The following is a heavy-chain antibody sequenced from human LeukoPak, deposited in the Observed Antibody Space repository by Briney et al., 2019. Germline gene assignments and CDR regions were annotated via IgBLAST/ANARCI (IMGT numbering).Heavy chain of an antibody. D-gene: IGHD3-10*01. Sequence: SETLSLTCTVSGGSISSSSYYWGWIRQPPGKGLEWIGSIYYSGSTYYNPSLKSRVTISVDTSKNQFSLKLSSVTAADTAVYHCARGSRVSPYGSGSYYSYWGQGTLVTVSS. CDR1: GGSISSSSYY. CDR3: ARGSRVSPYGSGSYYSY. CDR2: IYYSGST. J-gene: IGHJ4*02. V-gene: IGHV4-39*07.